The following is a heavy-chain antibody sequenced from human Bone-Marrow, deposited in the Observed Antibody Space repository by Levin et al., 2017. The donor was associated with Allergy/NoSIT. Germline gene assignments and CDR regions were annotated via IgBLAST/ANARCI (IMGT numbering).Heavy chain of an antibody. CDR3: ARFETESVAGRDY. V-gene: IGHV3-21*01. CDR2: ISSESRYI. J-gene: IGHJ4*02. D-gene: IGHD6-19*01. Sequence: AASVKVSCAGSGFTFSSYSMNWVRQAPGKGPEWVSSISSESRYILYADSVKGRFTISRDNAKNSLFLQMNSLRVEDTAVYYCARFETESVAGRDYWGQGTLVTVSS. CDR1: GFTFSSYS.